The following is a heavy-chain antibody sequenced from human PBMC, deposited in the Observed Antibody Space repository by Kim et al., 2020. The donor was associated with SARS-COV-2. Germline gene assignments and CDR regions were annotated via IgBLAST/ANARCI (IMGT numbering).Heavy chain of an antibody. Sequence: PSLKSRVTISVDTSKNQFSLKLSSVTAADTAVYYCARAHYDSSGYYIFDYWGQGTLVTVSS. J-gene: IGHJ4*02. CDR3: ARAHYDSSGYYIFDY. D-gene: IGHD3-22*01. V-gene: IGHV4-34*01.